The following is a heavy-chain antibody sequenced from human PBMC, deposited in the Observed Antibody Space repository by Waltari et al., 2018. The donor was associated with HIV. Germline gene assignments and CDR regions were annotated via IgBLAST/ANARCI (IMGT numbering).Heavy chain of an antibody. CDR1: GYDVTPHG. CDR2: GCGNAGNT. V-gene: IGHV1-18*01. Sequence: QLMQSGPEMTKPGASLTISCRAAGYDVTPHGITWVRRVPGQGLEWMGWGCGNAGNTDIERGFKDRVRLTTDKSTTTAFLELRSLRIDDTATYYCGRGGGTWLQETHYYKGLDVWGQGTTVIVSS. D-gene: IGHD3-10*01. CDR3: GRGGGTWLQETHYYKGLDV. J-gene: IGHJ6*02.